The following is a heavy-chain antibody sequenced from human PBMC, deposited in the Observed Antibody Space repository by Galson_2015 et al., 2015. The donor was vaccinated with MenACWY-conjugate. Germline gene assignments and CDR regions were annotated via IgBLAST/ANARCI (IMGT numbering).Heavy chain of an antibody. Sequence: SLRLSCAASGFTFSRYAMHWVRQAPGKGLEWVAVISYDGSNKYYADSVKGRFTISRDNSKNTLYLQMNSLRAEDTAVYYCAKDPTGATGYYYYYAMDVWGQGTTVTVSS. D-gene: IGHD1-26*01. J-gene: IGHJ6*02. CDR3: AKDPTGATGYYYYYAMDV. CDR2: ISYDGSNK. CDR1: GFTFSRYA. V-gene: IGHV3-30*18.